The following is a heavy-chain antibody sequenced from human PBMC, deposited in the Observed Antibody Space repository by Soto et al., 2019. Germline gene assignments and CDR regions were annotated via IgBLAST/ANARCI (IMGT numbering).Heavy chain of an antibody. D-gene: IGHD3-10*01. Sequence: GESLKISCKGSGYSFTRFWIGWVRQMPGKGLEWMGIIYPGDSDTRYSPSFQGQVTISADKSINTAYLQWSSLKASDTAMYYCARRKDYYASGSLGFGMDVWGQGTTVTVSS. CDR2: IYPGDSDT. V-gene: IGHV5-51*01. J-gene: IGHJ6*02. CDR1: GYSFTRFW. CDR3: ARRKDYYASGSLGFGMDV.